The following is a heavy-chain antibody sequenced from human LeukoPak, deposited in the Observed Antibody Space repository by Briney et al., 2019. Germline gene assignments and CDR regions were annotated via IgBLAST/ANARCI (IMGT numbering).Heavy chain of an antibody. J-gene: IGHJ4*02. CDR3: ARASTVAGNHRPFDY. D-gene: IGHD6-19*01. CDR2: INPKSGGT. CDR1: GYTFTDYY. Sequence: ASVTVSCKPSGYTFTDYYIHWVRHAPGQDFEWMGWINPKSGGTEYAQKFQGRDTMTRDTSFSTAYMELSGLRYDDTAVFYCARASTVAGNHRPFDYWGQGTLVTVSS. V-gene: IGHV1-2*02.